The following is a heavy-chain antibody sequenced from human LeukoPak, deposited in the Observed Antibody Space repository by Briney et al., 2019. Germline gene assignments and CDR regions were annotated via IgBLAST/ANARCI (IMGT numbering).Heavy chain of an antibody. CDR1: GGSISSSSYY. V-gene: IGHV4-39*01. Sequence: PSETLSLTCTVSGGSISSSSYYWGWIRQPPGKGLEWIGSIYYSGSTYYNPSLKSRVTISVDTSMNQFSLKLSSVTAADTAVYYCATPGIVGASGVDYWGQGTLVTVSS. CDR3: ATPGIVGASGVDY. J-gene: IGHJ4*02. CDR2: IYYSGST. D-gene: IGHD1-26*01.